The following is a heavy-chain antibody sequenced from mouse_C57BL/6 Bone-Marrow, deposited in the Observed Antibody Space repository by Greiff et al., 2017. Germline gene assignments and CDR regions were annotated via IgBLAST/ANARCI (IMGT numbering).Heavy chain of an antibody. D-gene: IGHD1-1*01. CDR1: GFTFSSYG. CDR3: ATRPLLLRFAY. Sequence: EVKVVESGGDLVKPGGSLKLSCAASGFTFSSYGMSWVRQTPDKRLEWVATISSGGSYTYYPDSVKGRFPISRDNAKNTLYLQMSSLKSEDTAMYYCATRPLLLRFAYWGQGTLVTVSA. J-gene: IGHJ3*01. V-gene: IGHV5-6*01. CDR2: ISSGGSYT.